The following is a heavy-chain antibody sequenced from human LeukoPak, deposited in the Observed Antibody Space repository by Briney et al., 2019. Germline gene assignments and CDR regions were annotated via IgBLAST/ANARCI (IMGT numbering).Heavy chain of an antibody. D-gene: IGHD5-24*01. CDR3: ARDEDGCNADFDY. CDR1: GFTFSDYY. J-gene: IGHJ4*02. CDR2: ISSSGSTI. V-gene: IGHV3-11*01. Sequence: GGSLRLSCAASGFTFSDYYMSWIRQAPGKGLEWVSYISSSGSTIYYADSVKGRFTISRDNARNSLYLQMNSLRAEDTAVYYCARDEDGCNADFDYWGQGTLVTVSS.